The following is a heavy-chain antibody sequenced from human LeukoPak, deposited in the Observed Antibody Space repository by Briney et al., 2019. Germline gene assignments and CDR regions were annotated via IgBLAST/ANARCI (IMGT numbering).Heavy chain of an antibody. V-gene: IGHV4-30-4*08. CDR1: GGSISSGDYY. Sequence: SETLSLTCTVSGGSISSGDYYWSWIRQPPGKGLEWIGYIYYSGSTYYNPSLKSRVTISVDTSKTQFSLKLSSVTAADTAVYYCASVHCSSTSCYVSDAFDIWGQGTMVTVSS. J-gene: IGHJ3*02. CDR3: ASVHCSSTSCYVSDAFDI. CDR2: IYYSGST. D-gene: IGHD2-2*01.